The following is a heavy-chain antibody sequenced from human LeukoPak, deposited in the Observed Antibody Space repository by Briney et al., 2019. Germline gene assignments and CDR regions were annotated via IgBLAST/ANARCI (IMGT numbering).Heavy chain of an antibody. CDR2: IKQDGSEK. V-gene: IGHV3-7*01. CDR1: GFTFSSYW. D-gene: IGHD5-12*01. CDR3: ARRYSGYDYYYYYYMDV. J-gene: IGHJ6*03. Sequence: GGSLRLSCAASGFTFSSYWMSWVRQAPGKGLEWVANIKQDGSEKYYVDSVKGRFTVSRDNAKNSLYLQMNSLRAEDTAVYYCARRYSGYDYYYYYYMDVWGKGTTVTISS.